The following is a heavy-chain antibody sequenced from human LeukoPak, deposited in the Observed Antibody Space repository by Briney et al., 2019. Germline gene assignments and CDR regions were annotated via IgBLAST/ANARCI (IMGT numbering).Heavy chain of an antibody. CDR2: INHSGST. D-gene: IGHD3-10*01. V-gene: IGHV4-34*01. CDR3: ARGSRAMVRGAKRLDY. J-gene: IGHJ4*02. CDR1: GGSFSGYY. Sequence: SETLSLTCAVYGGSFSGYYWSWIRQPPGKGLEWIGEINHSGSTNYNPSLKSRVTISVDTFKNQFSLKLSSVTAADTAVYYCARGSRAMVRGAKRLDYWGQGTLVTVSS.